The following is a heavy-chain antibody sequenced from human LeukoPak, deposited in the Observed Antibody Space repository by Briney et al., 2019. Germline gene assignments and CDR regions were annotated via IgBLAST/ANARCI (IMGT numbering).Heavy chain of an antibody. CDR1: GGSISSYY. CDR2: IYYSGST. J-gene: IGHJ3*02. Sequence: PSETLSLTCTVSGGSISSYYWSWIRQPPGKGLEWIGYIYYSGSTNYNPSLKSRVTISVDTSKNQFSLKLSSVTAADTAVYYCARLSVAVAGTDAFDIWGQGTMVTVSS. D-gene: IGHD6-19*01. CDR3: ARLSVAVAGTDAFDI. V-gene: IGHV4-59*08.